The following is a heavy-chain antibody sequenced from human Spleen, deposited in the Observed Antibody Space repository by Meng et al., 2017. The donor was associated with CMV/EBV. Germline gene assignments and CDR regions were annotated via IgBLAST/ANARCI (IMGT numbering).Heavy chain of an antibody. D-gene: IGHD5-12*01. Sequence: SETLSLTCAVSGGSISSSNWWSWVRQPPGKGLEWIGEIYHSGSTNYNPSLKSRVTISVDKSKNQFSLKLNSVTAADTAVYYCARGPQVSWLRSRLAAFDIWGRGTMVTVSS. CDR3: ARGPQVSWLRSRLAAFDI. CDR1: GGSISSSNW. CDR2: IYHSGST. V-gene: IGHV4-4*02. J-gene: IGHJ3*02.